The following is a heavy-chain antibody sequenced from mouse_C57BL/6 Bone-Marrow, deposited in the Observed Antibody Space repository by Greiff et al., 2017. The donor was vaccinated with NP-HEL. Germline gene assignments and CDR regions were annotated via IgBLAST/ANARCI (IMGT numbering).Heavy chain of an antibody. J-gene: IGHJ1*03. D-gene: IGHD1-1*01. CDR1: GYSFTGYY. CDR2: INPSTGGT. CDR3: ARSGGSSSYWYFDV. Sequence: EVQLQQSGPELVKPGASVKISCKASGYSFTGYYMNWVKQSPEKSLEWIGEINPSTGGTTYNQKFKAKATLTVDKSSSTAYMQLKSLTSEDSAVYYCARSGGSSSYWYFDVWGTGTTVTVSS. V-gene: IGHV1-42*01.